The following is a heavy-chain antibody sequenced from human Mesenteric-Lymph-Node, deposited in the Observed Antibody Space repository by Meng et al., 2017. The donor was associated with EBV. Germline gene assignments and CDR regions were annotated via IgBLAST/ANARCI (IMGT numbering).Heavy chain of an antibody. Sequence: QRLLQERGPGLAKPAGTLSPTCTFAGCSISRSSDYWGWIRQPPGKGLEWIGSIYYSGSNYYDPSLKSRVTISIDSSKDQFSLKLSSVPAADTAVYYGARGHDSIGYGYVIGGQGTLVTVSS. CDR1: GCSISRSSDY. CDR2: IYYSGSN. D-gene: IGHD3-22*01. CDR3: ARGHDSIGYGYVI. V-gene: IGHV4-39*07. J-gene: IGHJ4*02.